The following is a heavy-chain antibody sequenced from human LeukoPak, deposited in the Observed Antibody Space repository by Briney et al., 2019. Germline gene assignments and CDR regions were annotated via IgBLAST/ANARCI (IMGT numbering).Heavy chain of an antibody. D-gene: IGHD2-2*01. CDR3: ARGGVFCSSSTCPLNWLDP. Sequence: ASVKVSCKASGYTFTNFGITWVRQARGQGLEWMGWISAYNGNTKYAQKVQGRVTMTTDTSTSTAYMELRRLRSHDTAVYYCARGGVFCSSSTCPLNWLDPWGQGTLVTVSS. J-gene: IGHJ5*02. CDR1: GYTFTNFG. CDR2: ISAYNGNT. V-gene: IGHV1-18*01.